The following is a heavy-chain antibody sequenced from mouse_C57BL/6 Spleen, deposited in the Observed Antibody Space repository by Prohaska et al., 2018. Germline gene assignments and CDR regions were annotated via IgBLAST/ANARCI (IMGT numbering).Heavy chain of an antibody. D-gene: IGHD2-2*01. J-gene: IGHJ2*01. CDR3: ARSTMVTNY. CDR1: GYTFTSYW. CDR2: IHSNSGST. Sequence: QVQLQQPGAELVKPGASVKLSCKASGYTFTSYWMHWVKQRPGQGLEWIGMIHSNSGSTNEKVKLKSKATLTVDKTSSTEYMKISSMTSEDYAVYYCARSTMVTNYWGQGTTLTVSS. V-gene: IGHV1-64*01.